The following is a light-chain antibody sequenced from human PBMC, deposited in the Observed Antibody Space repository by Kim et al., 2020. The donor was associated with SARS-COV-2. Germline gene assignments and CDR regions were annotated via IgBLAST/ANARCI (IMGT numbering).Light chain of an antibody. V-gene: IGLV3-21*01. CDR1: DIGRKS. CDR2: FDK. J-gene: IGLJ2*01. Sequence: APGGTAPISCGGNDIGRKSVPWYQQRPGQAPALVIYFDKDRPSGIPERFSGSNSENSATLTISRVEVGDEADYYCQVWDSSTDHVIFGGGTQLTVL. CDR3: QVWDSSTDHVI.